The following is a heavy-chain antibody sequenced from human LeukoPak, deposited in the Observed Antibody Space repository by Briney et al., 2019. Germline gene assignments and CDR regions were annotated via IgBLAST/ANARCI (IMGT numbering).Heavy chain of an antibody. J-gene: IGHJ3*02. Sequence: GGSLRLSCAASGFTVSSNYMSWVRQAPGKGLEWVSVIYSGGSTYCADSVKGRFTISRDNSKNTLYLQMNSLRAEDTAVYYCARVFLAAAGLDAFDIWGQGTMVTVSS. CDR1: GFTVSSNY. D-gene: IGHD6-13*01. CDR3: ARVFLAAAGLDAFDI. V-gene: IGHV3-66*01. CDR2: IYSGGST.